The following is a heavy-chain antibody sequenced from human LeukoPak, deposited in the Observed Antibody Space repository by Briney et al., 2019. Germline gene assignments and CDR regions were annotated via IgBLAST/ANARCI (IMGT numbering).Heavy chain of an antibody. D-gene: IGHD3-22*01. CDR1: GFTYSNYA. Sequence: GGSLRLSCAASGFTYSNYALNWVRQAPGKGLEWVSYISSSGSTIYYADSVKGRFTISRDNAKNSLYLQMNSLRAEDTAVYYCARSYYYDSSGYPQWDAFDIWGQGTMVTVSS. CDR2: ISSSGSTI. V-gene: IGHV3-48*03. J-gene: IGHJ3*02. CDR3: ARSYYYDSSGYPQWDAFDI.